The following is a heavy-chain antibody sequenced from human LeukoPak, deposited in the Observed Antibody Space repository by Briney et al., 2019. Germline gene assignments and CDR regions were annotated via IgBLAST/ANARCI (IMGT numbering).Heavy chain of an antibody. CDR1: GFTFTNYA. Sequence: GGSLRLSCAASGFTFTNYAMSWVRQAPGKGLEWVSGISGGGGSTYYADSVKGRFTISKDNSKNTLYLQMNSLRAEDTAVYYCAEKGKSSYYYDSSGYYFDYWGQGTLVTVSS. J-gene: IGHJ4*02. CDR3: AEKGKSSYYYDSSGYYFDY. CDR2: ISGGGGST. D-gene: IGHD3-22*01. V-gene: IGHV3-23*01.